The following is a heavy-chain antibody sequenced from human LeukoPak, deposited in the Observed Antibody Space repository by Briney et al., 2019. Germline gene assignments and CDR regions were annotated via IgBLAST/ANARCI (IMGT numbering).Heavy chain of an antibody. D-gene: IGHD4-17*01. CDR1: GFTVSSNY. CDR2: IYSGGST. J-gene: IGHJ4*02. V-gene: IGHV3-66*01. Sequence: TGGSLRLSCAASGFTVSSNYMSWVRQAPGKGLEWVSVIYSGGSTYYADSVQGRFTISRDDSKHTLYLQMNSLRAEDTAVYYCARGAGDGYGDYRFDYWGQGTLVSVSS. CDR3: ARGAGDGYGDYRFDY.